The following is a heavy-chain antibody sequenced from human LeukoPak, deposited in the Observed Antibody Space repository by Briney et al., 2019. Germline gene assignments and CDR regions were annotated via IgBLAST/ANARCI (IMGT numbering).Heavy chain of an antibody. CDR3: AKLLSGYCSRTSCLNWFDP. CDR1: GFTFSSYE. V-gene: IGHV3-48*03. CDR2: ISSSGTTI. J-gene: IGHJ5*02. Sequence: GGSLRLSCAASGFTFSSYEMNWVRQAPGKGLEWVSYISSSGTTIYYAASVKGRFTISRDTAKNSLYLQMNSLRAEDTAVYYCAKLLSGYCSRTSCLNWFDPWGQGTLVTVSS. D-gene: IGHD2-2*01.